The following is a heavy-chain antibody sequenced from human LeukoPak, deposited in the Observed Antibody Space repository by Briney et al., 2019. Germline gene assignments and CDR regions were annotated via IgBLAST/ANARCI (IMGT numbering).Heavy chain of an antibody. Sequence: ASVTVSCKASGYTFTSYGISWVRQAPGQGLEWMGWISAYNGNTNYAQKLQGRVTMTTDTSTSTAYMELRSLRSDDTAVYYCARDEGEPLWAYYDILTGYYSLDGMDVWGQGTTVTVSS. J-gene: IGHJ6*02. D-gene: IGHD3-9*01. V-gene: IGHV1-18*01. CDR2: ISAYNGNT. CDR1: GYTFTSYG. CDR3: ARDEGEPLWAYYDILTGYYSLDGMDV.